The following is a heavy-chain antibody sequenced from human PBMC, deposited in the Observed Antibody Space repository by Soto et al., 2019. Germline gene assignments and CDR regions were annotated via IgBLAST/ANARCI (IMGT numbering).Heavy chain of an antibody. CDR1: GFSLSTSGVG. V-gene: IGHV2-5*02. D-gene: IGHD3-10*01. CDR2: IYWDDDK. CDR3: AHLKFGELLFPVYYFDY. Sequence: GSGPTLVNPTQTLTLTCTFSGFSLSTSGVGVGWIRQPPGKALEWLALIYWDDDKRYSPSLKSRLTITKDTSKNQVVLTMTNMDPVDTATYYCAHLKFGELLFPVYYFDYWGQGTLVTVSS. J-gene: IGHJ4*02.